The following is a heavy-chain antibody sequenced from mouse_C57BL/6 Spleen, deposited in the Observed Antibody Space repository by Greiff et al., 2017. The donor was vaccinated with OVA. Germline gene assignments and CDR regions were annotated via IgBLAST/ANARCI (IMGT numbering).Heavy chain of an antibody. J-gene: IGHJ4*01. D-gene: IGHD2-2*01. V-gene: IGHV1-59*01. CDR2: IDPSDSYT. CDR1: GYTFTSYW. Sequence: QVQLQQSGAELVRPGTSVKLSCKASGYTFTSYWMHWVKQRPGQGLEWIGVIDPSDSYTNYNQKFKGKATLTVDTSSSTAYMQLSSLTSEDSAVYYCARWGLRKDAMDYWGQGTSVTVSS. CDR3: ARWGLRKDAMDY.